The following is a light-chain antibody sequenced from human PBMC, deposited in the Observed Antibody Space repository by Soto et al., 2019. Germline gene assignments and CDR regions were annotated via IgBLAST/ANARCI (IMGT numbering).Light chain of an antibody. CDR1: QGIGDT. V-gene: IGKV3-20*01. CDR2: AAS. CDR3: QQYGGSPFT. Sequence: EVVMTQSPATLSVSPGEGATLSCRASQGIGDTLAWYQHKPGQAPRLLIYAASTRATGVPDRFSGTGSGTDFALTISRLETDDSAVYYCQQYGGSPFTFGPGTKVDIK. J-gene: IGKJ3*01.